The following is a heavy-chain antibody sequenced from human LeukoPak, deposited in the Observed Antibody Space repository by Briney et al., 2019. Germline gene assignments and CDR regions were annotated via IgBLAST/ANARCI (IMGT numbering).Heavy chain of an antibody. CDR3: ARDQETNLLLWFGEFSWFDP. V-gene: IGHV4-38-2*02. J-gene: IGHJ5*02. CDR2: IYHSGST. Sequence: SETLSLTCTVSGYSISSGYYWGWIRQPPGKGLEWIGSIYHSGSTYYNPSLKSRATISVDTSKNQFSLKLSSVTAADTAVYYCARDQETNLLLWFGEFSWFDPWGQGTLVTVSS. D-gene: IGHD3-10*01. CDR1: GYSISSGYY.